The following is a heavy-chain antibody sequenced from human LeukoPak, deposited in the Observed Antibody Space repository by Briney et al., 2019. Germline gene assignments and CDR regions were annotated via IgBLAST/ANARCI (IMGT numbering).Heavy chain of an antibody. CDR1: GGSISNYY. J-gene: IGHJ4*02. D-gene: IGHD4-17*01. Sequence: SGTLSLTCTVSGGSISNYYWSWVRQPAGKGLEWIGRIYTTGSTTYNPSLASRVTMSVDTSKNQFSLKLSSVTAADTAIYYCARGHDYGDPPPLDYWGQGTLVTVSS. V-gene: IGHV4-4*07. CDR3: ARGHDYGDPPPLDY. CDR2: IYTTGST.